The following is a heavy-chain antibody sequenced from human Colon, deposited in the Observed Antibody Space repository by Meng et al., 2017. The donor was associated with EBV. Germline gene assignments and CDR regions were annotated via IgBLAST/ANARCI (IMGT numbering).Heavy chain of an antibody. D-gene: IGHD2-21*02. Sequence: LPASRLVMVRPSGALSLTLAVTSCPLSDRNWWSSVPQPPGKGLEWIGEIYQSGSTNYNPSLKSRVTISVDESKNQFSLRLSSVTAADTAVYYCARVGAYCGGDCYHPRWGQGTLVTVSS. J-gene: IGHJ4*02. CDR3: ARVGAYCGGDCYHPR. CDR1: SCPLSDRNW. V-gene: IGHV4-4*02. CDR2: IYQSGST.